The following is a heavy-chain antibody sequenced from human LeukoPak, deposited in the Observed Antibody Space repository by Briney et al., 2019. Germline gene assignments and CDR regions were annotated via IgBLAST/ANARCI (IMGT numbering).Heavy chain of an antibody. CDR1: GFTFSSYD. D-gene: IGHD6-13*01. J-gene: IGHJ2*01. CDR3: ARAAYSSTWYSRYFDL. V-gene: IGHV3-13*01. Sequence: GGSLRLSCAASGFTFSSYDIHCVRQATEKVLEWVSGIGTAGEIYYPGSVKGRFTISRENAKNSLYLQMNSLRAGDTAVYYCARAAYSSTWYSRYFDLWGRGTLVTVSS. CDR2: IGTAGEI.